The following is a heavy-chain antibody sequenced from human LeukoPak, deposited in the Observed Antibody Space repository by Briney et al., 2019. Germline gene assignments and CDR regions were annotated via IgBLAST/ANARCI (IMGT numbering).Heavy chain of an antibody. D-gene: IGHD3-10*01. CDR1: GYTFTGYY. J-gene: IGHJ4*02. CDR3: ARGQMVRGVNYDY. CDR2: INPNSGGT. Sequence: GASVKVSCKASGYTFTGYYMHWVRQAPGQGLEWMGWINPNSGGTNYAQKFQGRVTKTRDTSISTAYMELSRLRSDDTAVYYCARGQMVRGVNYDYWGQGTLVTVSS. V-gene: IGHV1-2*02.